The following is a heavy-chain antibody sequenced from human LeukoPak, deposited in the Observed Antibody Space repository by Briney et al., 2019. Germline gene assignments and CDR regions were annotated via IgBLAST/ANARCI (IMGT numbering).Heavy chain of an antibody. Sequence: GGSLRLSCATSGFTFRNYWMSWVRQAPGKGLEWVANIKYDGSEKYYEDSVKGRLTISRDNAKNSLYLQINSLRAEDTALYYCVRVAGFFDFWGQGTLVTVYS. D-gene: IGHD3-10*01. V-gene: IGHV3-7*01. CDR2: IKYDGSEK. CDR1: GFTFRNYW. J-gene: IGHJ4*02. CDR3: VRVAGFFDF.